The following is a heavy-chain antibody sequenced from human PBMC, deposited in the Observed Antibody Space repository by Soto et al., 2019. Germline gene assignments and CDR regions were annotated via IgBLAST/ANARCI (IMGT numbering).Heavy chain of an antibody. J-gene: IGHJ4*02. CDR3: AREIIGGSSNSESSGDYSDTWY. CDR2: ISVCNGKI. Sequence: QVQLVQSGAEVKKPGASVKVSCKASGYRFTSYGISWVRQAPGQGLEWMGWISVCNGKIKYGQNFQGRVTMTADTSTNEVYMELRSLRSDDSAVYYCAREIIGGSSNSESSGDYSDTWYGGQGTLVTVSS. CDR1: GYRFTSYG. V-gene: IGHV1-18*01. D-gene: IGHD3-22*01.